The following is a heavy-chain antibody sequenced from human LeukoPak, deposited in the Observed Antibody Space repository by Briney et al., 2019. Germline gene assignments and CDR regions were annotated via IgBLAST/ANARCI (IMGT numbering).Heavy chain of an antibody. V-gene: IGHV1-46*01. CDR1: GYTFTSYY. D-gene: IGHD1-14*01. Sequence: GASVKVSCKASGYTFTSYYMHWVRQAPGQGLEWMGIINPSGGDTSYAQEFQGRLTMTRDTSTNTVYMEQTSLRSEDTAVYYCAREVMDNLRFDYWGQGTLVTVSS. CDR2: INPSGGDT. J-gene: IGHJ4*02. CDR3: AREVMDNLRFDY.